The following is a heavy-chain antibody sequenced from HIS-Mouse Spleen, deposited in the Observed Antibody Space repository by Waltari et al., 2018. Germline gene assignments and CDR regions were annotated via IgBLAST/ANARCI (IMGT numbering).Heavy chain of an antibody. D-gene: IGHD7-27*01. V-gene: IGHV1-2*02. Sequence: QVQLVQSGAEVKKPGASVKVSCKASGYTFTGYYMHWVRQAPGQGLGGMGWINPNRGGTNNAQKLQGRVTMTRDTSISTAYMELSRLRSDDTAVYYCARDVPNWGAFDSWGQGTMVTVSS. CDR2: INPNRGGT. CDR1: GYTFTGYY. J-gene: IGHJ3*02. CDR3: ARDVPNWGAFDS.